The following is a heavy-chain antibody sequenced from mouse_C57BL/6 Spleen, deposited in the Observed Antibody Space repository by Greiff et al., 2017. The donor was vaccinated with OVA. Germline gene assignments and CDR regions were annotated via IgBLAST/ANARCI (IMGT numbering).Heavy chain of an antibody. J-gene: IGHJ1*03. CDR1: GFTFSDYY. CDR3: ARIITWGYFDV. D-gene: IGHD1-1*01. Sequence: EVKLVESEGGLVQPGSSLKLSCTASGFTFSDYYMAWVRQVPEKGLEWVANINYDGSSTYYLDSLKSRFIISRDNAKNILYLQMSSLKSEDTATYYCARIITWGYFDVWGTGTTVTVSS. V-gene: IGHV5-16*01. CDR2: INYDGSST.